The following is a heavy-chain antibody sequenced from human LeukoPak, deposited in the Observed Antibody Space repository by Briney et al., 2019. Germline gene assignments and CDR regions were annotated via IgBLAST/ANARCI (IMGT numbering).Heavy chain of an antibody. D-gene: IGHD5-18*01. J-gene: IGHJ3*02. CDR2: ISSSSSTI. CDR3: TRAAMVIGDAFDI. V-gene: IGHV3-48*04. Sequence: GGSLRLSCAASGFTFSSYSMNWVRQAPGKGLEWVSYISSSSSTIYYADSVKGRFTISRDNAKNSLYLQMNSLRAEDTAVYYCTRAAMVIGDAFDIWGQGTMVTVSS. CDR1: GFTFSSYS.